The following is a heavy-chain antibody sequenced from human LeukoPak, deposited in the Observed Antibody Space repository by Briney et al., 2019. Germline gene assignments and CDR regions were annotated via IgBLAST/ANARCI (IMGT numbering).Heavy chain of an antibody. Sequence: GASVKVSCKASGYTFSGYYMHWVRQAPGEGLEWMGRINPDSGGTDYGQKFQGRVTMTRDTSIKTAYLELSGLGSDDTAVYYCARVVEGGGGYFDYWGQGTLVTVSS. J-gene: IGHJ4*02. V-gene: IGHV1-2*06. CDR1: GYTFSGYY. D-gene: IGHD3-16*01. CDR2: INPDSGGT. CDR3: ARVVEGGGGYFDY.